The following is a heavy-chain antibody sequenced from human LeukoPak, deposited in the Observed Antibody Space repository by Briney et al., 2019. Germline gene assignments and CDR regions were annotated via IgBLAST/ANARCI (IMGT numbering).Heavy chain of an antibody. CDR1: GGSISSYY. J-gene: IGHJ5*02. CDR2: IYYSGST. D-gene: IGHD2-2*01. CDR3: ARRYCSSTSCYPFDP. V-gene: IGHV4-59*08. Sequence: SETLSLTCTVSGGSISSYYWSWIRQPPGKGLEWIGYIYYSGSTNYNPSLKSRVTISVDTSKNQFSLKLSSVTAADTAVYYCARRYCSSTSCYPFDPWGQGTLVTVSS.